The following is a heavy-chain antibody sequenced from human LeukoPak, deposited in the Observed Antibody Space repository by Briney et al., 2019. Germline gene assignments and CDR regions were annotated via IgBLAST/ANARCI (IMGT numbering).Heavy chain of an antibody. J-gene: IGHJ3*02. Sequence: SVKVSCKASGGTFSSYAISWVRQAPGQGLEWMGGIIPIFGTANYAQKFQGRVTITADESTSTAYMVLSSLRSEDTAVYYCARAGYCSGGSCSTDAFDIWGQGTMVTVSS. CDR3: ARAGYCSGGSCSTDAFDI. D-gene: IGHD2-15*01. V-gene: IGHV1-69*13. CDR2: IIPIFGTA. CDR1: GGTFSSYA.